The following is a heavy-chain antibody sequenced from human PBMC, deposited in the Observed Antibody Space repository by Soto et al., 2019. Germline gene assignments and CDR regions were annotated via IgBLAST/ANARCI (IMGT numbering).Heavy chain of an antibody. CDR1: GFSLSTSGVG. CDR2: IYWDDDK. J-gene: IGHJ4*02. Sequence: SGPTLVKPTQTLTLTCTFSGFSLSTSGVGVGWIRQPPGKALEWLALIYWDDDKRYSPSLKSRLTITKDTSKNQVVLTMTNMDPVDTATYYCAHIGPSPIGIYCSGGSCYHYFDYWGQGTLVTVSS. CDR3: AHIGPSPIGIYCSGGSCYHYFDY. D-gene: IGHD2-15*01. V-gene: IGHV2-5*02.